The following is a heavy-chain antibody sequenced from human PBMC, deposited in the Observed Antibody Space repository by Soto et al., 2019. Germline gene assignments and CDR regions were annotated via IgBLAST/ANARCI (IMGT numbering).Heavy chain of an antibody. Sequence: GGSLRLSCAASGFTFSSYAMHWVRQAPGKGLEWVAVISYDGSNKYYADSVKGRFTISRDNSKNTLYLQMNSLRAEDTAVYYCVRNAAQQPLASLGYWGQGTLVTVSS. V-gene: IGHV3-30-3*01. J-gene: IGHJ4*02. D-gene: IGHD6-13*01. CDR3: VRNAAQQPLASLGY. CDR2: ISYDGSNK. CDR1: GFTFSSYA.